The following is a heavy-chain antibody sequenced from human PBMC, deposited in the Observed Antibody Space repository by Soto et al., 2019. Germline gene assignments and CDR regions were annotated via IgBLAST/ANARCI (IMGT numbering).Heavy chain of an antibody. CDR2: IYYSGST. CDR3: AREVGTPYYYYMDV. CDR1: GGPISSGGYY. V-gene: IGHV4-31*03. D-gene: IGHD5-12*01. J-gene: IGHJ6*03. Sequence: QVQLQESGPGLVKPSQTLSLTCTVSGGPISSGGYYWSWIRQHPGKGLEWIGYIYYSGSTYYNPSLKSRVTISVDTSKNQFSLKLSSVTAADTAVYYCAREVGTPYYYYMDVWGKGTTVTVSS.